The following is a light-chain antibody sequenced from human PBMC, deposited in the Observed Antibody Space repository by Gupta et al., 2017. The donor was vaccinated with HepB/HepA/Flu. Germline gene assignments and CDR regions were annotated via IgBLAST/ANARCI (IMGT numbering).Light chain of an antibody. CDR3: SSYTSSSTLVV. CDR1: SSDVGGYNS. Sequence: QSALTQPASVSGSPGQSNTISCTGTSSDVGGYNSVSWYQQHTGKAPKLMIYDVSNRPSGVSNRFSGSKSGNTASLTISGLQAEDEADYYCSSYTSSSTLVVFGGGIKLTVL. V-gene: IGLV2-14*03. CDR2: DVS. J-gene: IGLJ2*01.